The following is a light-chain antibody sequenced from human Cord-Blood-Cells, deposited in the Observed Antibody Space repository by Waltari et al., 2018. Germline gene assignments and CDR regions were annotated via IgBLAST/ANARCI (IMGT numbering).Light chain of an antibody. CDR3: QQSYSTPYT. J-gene: IGKJ2*01. Sequence: DIQMTQSPSSLSASVGDIVTITCRASQSISSYLNWYQQKPGKAPKLLIYAASSLQSGVPSRFSGSVSGTDFTLTISSLQPEDFATYYCQQSYSTPYTFGQGTKLEIK. CDR2: AAS. V-gene: IGKV1-39*01. CDR1: QSISSY.